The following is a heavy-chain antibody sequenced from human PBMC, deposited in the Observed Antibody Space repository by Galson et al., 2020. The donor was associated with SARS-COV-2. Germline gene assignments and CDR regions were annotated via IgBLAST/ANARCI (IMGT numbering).Heavy chain of an antibody. J-gene: IGHJ6*02. CDR2: IWYDGSNK. V-gene: IGHV3-33*01. CDR3: ARSTYYYDSSGYYYPPYYYYYGMDV. CDR1: GFTFSSYG. D-gene: IGHD3-22*01. Sequence: GGSLRLSCAASGFTFSSYGMHWVRQAPGKGLEWVAVIWYDGSNKYYADSVKGRFTISRDNSKNTLYLQMNSLRAEDTAVYCCARSTYYYDSSGYYYPPYYYYYGMDVWGQGTTVTVSS.